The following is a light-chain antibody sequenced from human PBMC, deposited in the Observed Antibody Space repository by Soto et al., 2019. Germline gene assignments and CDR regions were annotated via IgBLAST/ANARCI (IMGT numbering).Light chain of an antibody. CDR1: QSVRSY. V-gene: IGKV3-11*01. Sequence: EIVLTQSPATLSLSPGERATLSCRASQSVRSYLAWYQQKIGQAPRLLIYDASNRATGIPARFSGSGSGTDFTLIISSLEPEDFAVYYCQQRSNWPLPFGGGTKVEIK. J-gene: IGKJ4*01. CDR2: DAS. CDR3: QQRSNWPLP.